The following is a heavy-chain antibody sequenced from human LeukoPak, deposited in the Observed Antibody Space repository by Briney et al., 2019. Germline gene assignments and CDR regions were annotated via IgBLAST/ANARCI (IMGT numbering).Heavy chain of an antibody. CDR1: GYTFTSYG. D-gene: IGHD6-13*01. Sequence: ASVKVSCKASGYTFTSYGISWVRQTPGQGLEWMGWISAYNGNTNYAQKFQGRVTMTRDTSISTAYMELSRLRSDDTAVYYCARVYRGIAAAGTGFDGAFDIWGQGTMVTVSS. CDR3: ARVYRGIAAAGTGFDGAFDI. J-gene: IGHJ3*02. CDR2: ISAYNGNT. V-gene: IGHV1-18*01.